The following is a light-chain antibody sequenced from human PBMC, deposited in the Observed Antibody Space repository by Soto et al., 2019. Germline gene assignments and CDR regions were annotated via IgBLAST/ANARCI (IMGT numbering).Light chain of an antibody. CDR2: DVS. J-gene: IGLJ2*01. CDR3: CSYAGTYMV. CDR1: SSDVGGYDY. V-gene: IGLV2-11*01. Sequence: QSALTQPRSVSGSPGQSVTISCTGTSSDVGGYDYVSWYQQHPGKAPKLMIYDVSERPSGVPDRFSGSKSCNTASLTISGLQAEDEAHYYCCSYAGTYMVFGGGTQLTVL.